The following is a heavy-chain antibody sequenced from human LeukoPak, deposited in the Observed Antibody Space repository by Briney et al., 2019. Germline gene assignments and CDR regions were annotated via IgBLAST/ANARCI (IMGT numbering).Heavy chain of an antibody. V-gene: IGHV4-39*07. J-gene: IGHJ4*02. CDR1: GGSISSSSYY. D-gene: IGHD4-11*01. CDR2: INHSGST. Sequence: SETLSLTCTVSGGSISSSSYYWGWIRQPPGKGLEWIGEINHSGSTNYNPSLKSRVTISVDTSKNQFSLKLSSVTAADTAVYYCARRTVTTSYFDYWGQGTLVTVSS. CDR3: ARRTVTTSYFDY.